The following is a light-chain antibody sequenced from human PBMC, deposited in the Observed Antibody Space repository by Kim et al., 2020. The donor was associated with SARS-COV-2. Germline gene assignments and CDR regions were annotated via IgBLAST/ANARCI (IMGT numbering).Light chain of an antibody. CDR3: ESRDSSGNVV. CDR1: SLRNYY. J-gene: IGLJ2*01. V-gene: IGLV3-19*01. Sequence: SSELTQDPAVSVALGQTVRITCQGDSLRNYYATWYQQRPGQAPLLVIYGKDNRPSGIPDRFSGSYSGNTASLTITGAQAGDEADFYCESRDSSGNVVFGGGTQLTVL. CDR2: GKD.